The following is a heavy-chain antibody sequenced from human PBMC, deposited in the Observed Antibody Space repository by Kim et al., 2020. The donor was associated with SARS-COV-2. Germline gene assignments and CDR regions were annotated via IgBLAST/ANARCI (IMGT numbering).Heavy chain of an antibody. CDR2: IYDSGRT. Sequence: SETLSPTCTVSGGSISNYYWSWIRQPPGKGLEWIGYIYDSGRTDYNPSLKSRVIISIDTSKNQFSLKLSSATAADTARYYCARDSYDYAWGSYRSGAFEIWGQGTMVTVSS. CDR1: GGSISNYY. V-gene: IGHV4-59*01. D-gene: IGHD3-16*02. J-gene: IGHJ3*02. CDR3: ARDSYDYAWGSYRSGAFEI.